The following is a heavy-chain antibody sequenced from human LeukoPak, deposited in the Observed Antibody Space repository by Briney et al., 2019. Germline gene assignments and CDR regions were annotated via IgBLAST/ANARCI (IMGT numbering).Heavy chain of an antibody. Sequence: GSLRLSCAASGFTFSSYAMHWVRQAPGKGLEWVAVISYDGSNKYYADSVKGRFTISRDNSKNTLYLQMNSLRAEDTAVYYCARDRGYSSGWWVYYWGQGTLVTVSS. D-gene: IGHD6-19*01. CDR1: GFTFSSYA. CDR3: ARDRGYSSGWWVYY. J-gene: IGHJ4*02. V-gene: IGHV3-30-3*01. CDR2: ISYDGSNK.